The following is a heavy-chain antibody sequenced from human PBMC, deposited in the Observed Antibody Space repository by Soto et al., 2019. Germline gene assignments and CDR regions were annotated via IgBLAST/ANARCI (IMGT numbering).Heavy chain of an antibody. CDR2: IIPILGIA. V-gene: IGHV1-69*08. CDR1: GGTFSSYT. Sequence: VQLVQSGAEVKKPGSSVKVSCKASGGTFSSYTISWVRQAPGQGLEWMGRIIPILGIANYAQKFQGRVTITADKSTSTAYMELSSLRSEDTAVYYCAREGRDIVVVPAAMFAFDIWGQGTMVTVSS. CDR3: AREGRDIVVVPAAMFAFDI. D-gene: IGHD2-2*01. J-gene: IGHJ3*02.